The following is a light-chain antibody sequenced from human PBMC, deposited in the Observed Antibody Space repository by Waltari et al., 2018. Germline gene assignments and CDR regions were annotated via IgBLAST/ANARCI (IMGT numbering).Light chain of an antibody. Sequence: SSELTQDPAVSVALGQTVTITCQGASLRTSYASWYQQKSGQAPSLVLFGKNKRPSGIPDRVSGYNSESTTSLTITGAQAEDEAEYYCSSRDSSASHVLFAGGTKLTVL. CDR1: SLRTSY. V-gene: IGLV3-19*01. CDR2: GKN. CDR3: SSRDSSASHVL. J-gene: IGLJ2*01.